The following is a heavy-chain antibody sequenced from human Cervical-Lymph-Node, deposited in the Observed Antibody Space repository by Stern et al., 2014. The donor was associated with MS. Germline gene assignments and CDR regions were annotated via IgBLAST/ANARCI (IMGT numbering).Heavy chain of an antibody. CDR3: ARVDTGMLPPFDS. Sequence: VQLVQSGAEVKKPGESLKISCKGSGYNFTTHWIVWVRQMPGKGLEWIGIIDPGDSATRYSPSFQGQVIISADKSISTAYLQWSSLKASDTAMYYCARVDTGMLPPFDSWGQGTLVTVSS. CDR1: GYNFTTHW. D-gene: IGHD5-18*01. J-gene: IGHJ4*02. V-gene: IGHV5-51*01. CDR2: IDPGDSAT.